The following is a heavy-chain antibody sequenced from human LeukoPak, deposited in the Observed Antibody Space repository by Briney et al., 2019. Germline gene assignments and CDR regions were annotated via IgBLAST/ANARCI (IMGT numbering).Heavy chain of an antibody. Sequence: GGSLRLSCAASGFTFSSYWMSWVRQAPGKGLEWVANIKQDGSEKYYVDSVKGRFTISRDNAENSLYLQMNSLRAEDTAVYYCARVGSSIVVVPAAVGFDIWGQGTMVTVSS. CDR3: ARVGSSIVVVPAAVGFDI. D-gene: IGHD2-2*01. V-gene: IGHV3-7*01. CDR2: IKQDGSEK. CDR1: GFTFSSYW. J-gene: IGHJ3*02.